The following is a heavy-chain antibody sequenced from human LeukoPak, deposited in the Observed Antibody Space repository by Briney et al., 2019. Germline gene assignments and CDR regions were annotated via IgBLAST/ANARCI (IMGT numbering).Heavy chain of an antibody. J-gene: IGHJ5*02. CDR3: ARTIYDFWSGYPPTNWFDP. CDR2: IYYSGST. D-gene: IGHD3-3*01. V-gene: IGHV4-39*01. Sequence: PSETLSLTCTVSGGSISSSSYYWGWIRQPPGKGLEWIGSIYYSGSTYYNPSLKSRVAISVDTSKNQFSLKLSSVTAADTAVYYCARTIYDFWSGYPPTNWFDPWGQGTLVTVSS. CDR1: GGSISSSSYY.